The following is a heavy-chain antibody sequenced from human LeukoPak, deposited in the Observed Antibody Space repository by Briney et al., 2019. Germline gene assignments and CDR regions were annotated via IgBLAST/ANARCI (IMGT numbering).Heavy chain of an antibody. V-gene: IGHV3-30*02. Sequence: GGSLRLSCAVSGFTFSSYGMHWVRQAPGKGLECVAFIQYDGSNKYYTDSVKGRFTISRDNSKNTLYLQMNSLRPEDTAVYYCAKITIFGVGIDYWGQGTLVTVSS. CDR1: GFTFSSYG. J-gene: IGHJ4*02. CDR2: IQYDGSNK. CDR3: AKITIFGVGIDY. D-gene: IGHD3-3*01.